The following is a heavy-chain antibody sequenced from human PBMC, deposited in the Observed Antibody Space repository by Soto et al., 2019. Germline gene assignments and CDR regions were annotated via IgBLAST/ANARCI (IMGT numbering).Heavy chain of an antibody. J-gene: IGHJ4*02. CDR3: ARLVMYYYDSSGFDY. Sequence: PSETLSLTCTVSGGSISSYDWSWIRQPPGKGLEWIGYIYYSGSTNYNPSLKSRVTISVDTSKNQFSLKLSSVTAADTAVYYCARLVMYYYDSSGFDYWGQGTLVTVSS. CDR1: GGSISSYD. D-gene: IGHD3-22*01. CDR2: IYYSGST. V-gene: IGHV4-59*01.